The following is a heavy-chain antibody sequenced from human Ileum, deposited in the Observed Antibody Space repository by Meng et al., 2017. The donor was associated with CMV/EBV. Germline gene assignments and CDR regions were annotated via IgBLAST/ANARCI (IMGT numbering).Heavy chain of an antibody. CDR1: GGSISSGSYY. V-gene: IGHV4-61*02. D-gene: IGHD3-3*01. CDR3: ARENGVAGITYFHF. Sequence: VQLEESGPGPVKPSQTLSLTCTVSGGSISSGSYYWSWIRQPAGKGLEWIGRIYISGSTNYNPSLRSRVTISIDTSKNQFSLKLSSVTAADTAVYYCARENGVAGITYFHFWGQGTLVTVSS. J-gene: IGHJ4*02. CDR2: IYISGST.